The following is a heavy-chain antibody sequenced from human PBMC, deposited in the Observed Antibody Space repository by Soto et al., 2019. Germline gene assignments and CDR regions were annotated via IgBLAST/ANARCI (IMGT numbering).Heavy chain of an antibody. D-gene: IGHD3-22*01. CDR1: GGSFSDYY. CDR2: IDHSGST. V-gene: IGHV4-34*01. Sequence: SETLSLTCAVYGGSFSDYYWSWIRQPPGKGLEWIGEIDHSGSTNYNPSLKSRVTISLDTSRNQFSLKLSSVTAADTAVYYCARIGGSGYYYGSYYFDYWGQGTLVTVSS. J-gene: IGHJ4*02. CDR3: ARIGGSGYYYGSYYFDY.